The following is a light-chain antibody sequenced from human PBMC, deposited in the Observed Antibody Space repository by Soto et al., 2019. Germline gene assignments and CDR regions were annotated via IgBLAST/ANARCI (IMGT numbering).Light chain of an antibody. CDR2: EGS. J-gene: IGLJ2*01. CDR1: SSDVGSYNL. V-gene: IGLV2-23*03. CDR3: SSFAGSNTFV. Sequence: QSVLTQPASVSGSPGQSITLSCTGTSSDVGSYNLVSWYQQHPGKAPKLMIYEGSKRPAGVSNRFSGSKSGNTASLTISGLRAEDEADYYCSSFAGSNTFVFGSGTKLTVL.